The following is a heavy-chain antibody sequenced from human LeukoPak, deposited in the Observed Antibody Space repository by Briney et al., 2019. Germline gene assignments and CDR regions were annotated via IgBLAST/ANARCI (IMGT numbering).Heavy chain of an antibody. V-gene: IGHV4-4*07. Sequence: PSETLSLTCAVSGGSLTTFFWSWIRQPAGKGLEWIGRIYTSGTTNYNPSLKSRVTMSVDTSKNQFFLNLTSVTAADTAVYYCAREGTTRPLDYWGQGTLVTVSS. CDR2: IYTSGTT. D-gene: IGHD6-6*01. CDR1: GGSLTTFF. J-gene: IGHJ4*02. CDR3: AREGTTRPLDY.